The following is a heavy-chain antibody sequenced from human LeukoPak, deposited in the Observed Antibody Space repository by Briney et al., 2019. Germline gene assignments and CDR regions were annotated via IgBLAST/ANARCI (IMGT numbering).Heavy chain of an antibody. D-gene: IGHD1-26*01. Sequence: GGSLRLSCAASGFTFSNYNMNWVRHALGKGLEWVSSITSSSSYIYYADSVKGRFTISRDNAKNSLYLQMNSLRAEDTAVYYCARDPYSGSYSAYYYYYMDVWGKGTTVTVSS. J-gene: IGHJ6*03. CDR3: ARDPYSGSYSAYYYYYMDV. V-gene: IGHV3-21*01. CDR2: ITSSSSYI. CDR1: GFTFSNYN.